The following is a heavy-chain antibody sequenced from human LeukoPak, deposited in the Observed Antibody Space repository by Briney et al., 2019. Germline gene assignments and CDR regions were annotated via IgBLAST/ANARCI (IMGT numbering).Heavy chain of an antibody. CDR2: IYTSGST. Sequence: PSQTLSLTCSVSGASISSGGYYWSWIRQPAGKGLEWIGRIYTSGSTNYNPSLKSRVTISVGTSKNQFSLKLSSVTAADTAVYYCAREDYGSGIGGSDWFDPWGQGTLVTVSS. D-gene: IGHD3-10*01. J-gene: IGHJ5*02. CDR1: GASISSGGYY. V-gene: IGHV4-61*02. CDR3: AREDYGSGIGGSDWFDP.